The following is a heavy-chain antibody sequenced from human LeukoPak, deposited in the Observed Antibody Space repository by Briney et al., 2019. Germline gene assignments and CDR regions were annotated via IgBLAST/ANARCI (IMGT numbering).Heavy chain of an antibody. CDR3: ASDILTGYYGMDV. V-gene: IGHV4-59*01. Sequence: SETLSLNCTVSGGSISSYYWSWIRQPPGKGLEWIGYIYYSGSTNYNPSLKSRVTISVDTSKNQFSLKLSSVTAADTAVYYCASDILTGYYGMDVWGQGTTVTVSS. D-gene: IGHD3-9*01. CDR2: IYYSGST. J-gene: IGHJ6*02. CDR1: GGSISSYY.